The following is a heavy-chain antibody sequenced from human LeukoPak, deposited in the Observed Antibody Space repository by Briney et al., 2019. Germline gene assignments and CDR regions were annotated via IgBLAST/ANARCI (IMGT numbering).Heavy chain of an antibody. CDR3: ARSSEGRYYYDSSGFSYYYYYMDV. CDR1: GGSISGYY. D-gene: IGHD3-22*01. V-gene: IGHV4-59*01. Sequence: SETLSLTCTVSGGSISGYYWNWSRQPPGKGLEWIGYIYYSGNTNYNPSLKSRVTISLDTSKNQFSLKLSSVTAADTAVYYCARSSEGRYYYDSSGFSYYYYYMDVWGKGTTVTISS. CDR2: IYYSGNT. J-gene: IGHJ6*03.